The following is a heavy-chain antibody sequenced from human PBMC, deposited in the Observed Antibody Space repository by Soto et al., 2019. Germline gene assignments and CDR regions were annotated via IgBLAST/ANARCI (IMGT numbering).Heavy chain of an antibody. CDR1: GGSISSGGYY. V-gene: IGHV4-31*03. CDR3: ARVIVVLVAATRARWFDP. J-gene: IGHJ5*02. Sequence: QVQLQESGPGLVKPSQTLSLTCTVSGGSISSGGYYWSWIRQHPGKGLEWIGYIYYSGSTYYNPSLKSRVTISVDTSKNQFSLKLSSVTAADTAVYYCARVIVVLVAATRARWFDPWGQGTLVTVSS. CDR2: IYYSGST. D-gene: IGHD2-15*01.